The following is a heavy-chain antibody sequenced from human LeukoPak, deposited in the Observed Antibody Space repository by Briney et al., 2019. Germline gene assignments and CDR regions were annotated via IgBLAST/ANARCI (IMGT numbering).Heavy chain of an antibody. CDR2: LSGRSVYI. CDR1: GFTFSSYA. D-gene: IGHD5-18*01. CDR3: ARESGALRGYSFGL. Sequence: PGGSLRLSCAASGFTFSSYAMSWVRQAPGKGLEWVSTLSGRSVYIYYADAVKGRFTISRDNSKNTLFLQMNSLRAEDTALYYCARESGALRGYSFGLWGQGTLVTVSS. J-gene: IGHJ4*02. V-gene: IGHV3-23*01.